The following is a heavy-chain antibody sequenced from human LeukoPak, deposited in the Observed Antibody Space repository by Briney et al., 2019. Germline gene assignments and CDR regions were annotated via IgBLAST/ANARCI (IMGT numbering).Heavy chain of an antibody. CDR1: GYTFTSYD. CDR3: ARYCDSSGYSGGDDAFDI. CDR2: MNPNSGNT. V-gene: IGHV1-8*01. Sequence: ASVKVSCKASGYTFTSYDINWVRQATGQGLEWMGWMNPNSGNTGYAQKFQGRVTMTRNTSISTAYMELSSLRSEDTAVYYCARYCDSSGYSGGDDAFDIWGQGTMVTVSS. D-gene: IGHD3-22*01. J-gene: IGHJ3*02.